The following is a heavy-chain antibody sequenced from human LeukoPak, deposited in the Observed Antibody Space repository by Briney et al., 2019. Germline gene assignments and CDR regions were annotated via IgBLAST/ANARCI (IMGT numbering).Heavy chain of an antibody. D-gene: IGHD2-2*01. Sequence: PSETLSLTCTVSGGSIGSYYWGWIRQSPEKGLEWIGRIYTSGSTNYNPSLKSRVTMSVDTSKNQFSLKLSSVTAADTAVYYCARESGDIVVVPDYWGQGTLVTVSS. V-gene: IGHV4-4*07. CDR3: ARESGDIVVVPDY. J-gene: IGHJ4*02. CDR2: IYTSGST. CDR1: GGSIGSYY.